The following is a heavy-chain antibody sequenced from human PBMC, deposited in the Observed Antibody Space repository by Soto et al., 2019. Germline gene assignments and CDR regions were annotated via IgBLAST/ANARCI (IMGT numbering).Heavy chain of an antibody. CDR2: IYPGDSDT. Sequence: RGESLKISCKASGYKFTSYWIGWVRQMPGKGLEWMGIIYPGDSDTRYSPSFQGQVTISADKSISTAYLQWSSLKASDTAIYYCARRQNSGYDSGDASDIWGPGTMVTVSS. V-gene: IGHV5-51*01. CDR1: GYKFTSYW. J-gene: IGHJ3*02. D-gene: IGHD5-12*01. CDR3: ARRQNSGYDSGDASDI.